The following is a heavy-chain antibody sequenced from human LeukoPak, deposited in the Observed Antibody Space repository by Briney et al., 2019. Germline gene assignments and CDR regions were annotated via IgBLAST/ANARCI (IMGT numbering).Heavy chain of an antibody. J-gene: IGHJ4*02. V-gene: IGHV3-30*04. CDR3: ARGPMTTVDY. D-gene: IGHD4-11*01. CDR2: ISYDGSNK. Sequence: GRSLRLSCAASGFTFSSYAMHWVRQAPGKGLEWVAVISYDGSNKYYADSVKGRFTISRDNSKNTLYLQMNSLRAEDTAVYYCARGPMTTVDYWGQGTLVTVSS. CDR1: GFTFSSYA.